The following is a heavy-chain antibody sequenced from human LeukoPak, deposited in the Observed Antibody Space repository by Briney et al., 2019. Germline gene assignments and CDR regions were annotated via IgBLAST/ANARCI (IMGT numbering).Heavy chain of an antibody. CDR1: GCNFTSYG. V-gene: IGHV1-69*06. Sequence: ASVKVSCKASGCNFTSYGISWVRQASGQGLEWMGGIIPIFDATYYAQKFQGRVTITADKSTNTVYMDLTSLRSQDTAVYYCARDQAAKWLNDGTEFDIWGQGTRVIVSS. CDR3: ARDQAAKWLNDGTEFDI. CDR2: IIPIFDAT. J-gene: IGHJ3*02. D-gene: IGHD3-22*01.